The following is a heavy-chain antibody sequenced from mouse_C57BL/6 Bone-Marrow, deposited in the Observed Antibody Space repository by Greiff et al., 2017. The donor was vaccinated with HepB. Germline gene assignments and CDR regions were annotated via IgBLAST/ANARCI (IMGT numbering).Heavy chain of an antibody. Sequence: VQLQQPGAELVKPGASVKLSCKASGYTFTSYWMQWVKQRPGQGLEWIGEIDPSDSYTNYNLKFKGKATLTVDTSSSTAYMQLSSLTSEDSAVYYGASGADRFAYWGQGTLGTVSA. CDR2: IDPSDSYT. J-gene: IGHJ3*01. V-gene: IGHV1-50*01. CDR1: GYTFTSYW. D-gene: IGHD3-3*01. CDR3: ASGADRFAY.